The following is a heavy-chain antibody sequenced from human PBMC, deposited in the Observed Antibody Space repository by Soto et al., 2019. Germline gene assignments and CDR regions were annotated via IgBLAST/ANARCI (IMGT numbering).Heavy chain of an antibody. CDR2: MNAGVGNT. CDR3: ARAPTPTTLDRLDAFDI. Sequence: ASVKVSCKASGYTFTDYALHWVRQAPGQRLEWMGRMNAGVGNTLYAQKFQGRITITADTSASTAYMELNSLKSEDTAVYYCARAPTPTTLDRLDAFDIWGQGTMVSVSS. CDR1: GYTFTDYA. D-gene: IGHD3-16*01. J-gene: IGHJ3*02. V-gene: IGHV1-3*01.